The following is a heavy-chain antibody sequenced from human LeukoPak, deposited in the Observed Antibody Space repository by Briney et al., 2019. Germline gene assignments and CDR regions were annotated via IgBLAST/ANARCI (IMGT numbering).Heavy chain of an antibody. J-gene: IGHJ4*02. CDR1: GYTFTGYY. Sequence: ASVKVSCKASGYTFTGYYMHWVRQAPGQGLEWMGWINPSSGGTNYAQKFQGRVTMTRDTSISTAYMELSRLRSDDTAVYYCARGRSGDYFDYWGQGTLVTVSS. D-gene: IGHD7-27*01. CDR2: INPSSGGT. V-gene: IGHV1-2*02. CDR3: ARGRSGDYFDY.